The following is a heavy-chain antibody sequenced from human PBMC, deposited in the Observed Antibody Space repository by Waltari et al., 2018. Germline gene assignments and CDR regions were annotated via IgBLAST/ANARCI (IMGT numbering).Heavy chain of an antibody. D-gene: IGHD3-3*01. CDR2: INHSGST. Sequence: QVQLQQWGAGLLKPSETLSLTCAVYGGSFSGYYWSWIRQPPGKGLEWIGEINHSGSTNYNPSLKSRVTISVDTSKNQFSLKLSSVTAADTAVYYCARGYPYYDFWSGYPPLYFDYWGQGTLVTVSS. CDR3: ARGYPYYDFWSGYPPLYFDY. CDR1: GGSFSGYY. V-gene: IGHV4-34*01. J-gene: IGHJ4*02.